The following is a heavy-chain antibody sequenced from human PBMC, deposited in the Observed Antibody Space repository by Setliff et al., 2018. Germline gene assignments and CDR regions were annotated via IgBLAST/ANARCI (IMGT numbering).Heavy chain of an antibody. CDR3: ARARDGIDFDYFDY. V-gene: IGHV4-31*03. CDR2: IHHSGET. J-gene: IGHJ4*02. CDR1: GDSIRRGDY. Sequence: PSETLSLTCTVSGDSIRRGDYWSWIRQHPGKGLEWIGYIHHSGETFYNPSLRSRVFISVDTSKNQFSLKVTSLIAADTAVYYCARARDGIDFDYFDYWGRGTPVTVSS.